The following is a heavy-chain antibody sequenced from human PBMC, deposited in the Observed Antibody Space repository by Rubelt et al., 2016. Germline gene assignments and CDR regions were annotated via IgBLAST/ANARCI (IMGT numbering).Heavy chain of an antibody. CDR2: ISSSSSYI. J-gene: IGHJ4*02. V-gene: IGHV3-21*06. CDR3: ARDSLAYCSGGSCYSDFDY. Sequence: EVQLVESGGGLVKPGGSLRLSCAASGFTFSSYSMNWVRQAPGKGLEWVSSISSSSSYIYYADSVKGRFTMSREKGKNSWYLQMNCLRAEDTAVYYCARDSLAYCSGGSCYSDFDYWGQGTLVTVSS. CDR1: GFTFSSYS. D-gene: IGHD2-15*01.